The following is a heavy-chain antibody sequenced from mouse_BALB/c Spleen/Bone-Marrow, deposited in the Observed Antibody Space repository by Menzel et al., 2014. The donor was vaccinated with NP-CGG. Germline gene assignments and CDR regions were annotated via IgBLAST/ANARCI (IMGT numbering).Heavy chain of an antibody. Sequence: EVHLVESGGGLVQPGGSRKLSCVVSGLTFSSLGMHWVRQVPEKGPEWVAYINSDSRTIYYADTVKGRFTISRDNPKNTLFLQMTSLRSEDTAIYYCTRPYGYSYAMDYWGQGTSVTVSS. CDR2: INSDSRTI. V-gene: IGHV5-17*02. J-gene: IGHJ4*01. D-gene: IGHD2-2*01. CDR1: GLTFSSLG. CDR3: TRPYGYSYAMDY.